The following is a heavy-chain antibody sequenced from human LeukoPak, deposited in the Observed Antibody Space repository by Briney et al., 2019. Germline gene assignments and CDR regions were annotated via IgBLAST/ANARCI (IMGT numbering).Heavy chain of an antibody. J-gene: IGHJ3*01. CDR1: GFTFSDYY. CDR3: AREGTIQLWPFFT. D-gene: IGHD5-18*01. V-gene: IGHV3-11*04. CDR2: ISDSGSTI. Sequence: PGGSLRLSCATSGFTFSDYYMSWIRLAPGKGLEWISCISDSGSTIYYADSVKGRFTISRDNAENSLYLQMNNLRVEDTAVYYCAREGTIQLWPFFTWGQGTMVTVS.